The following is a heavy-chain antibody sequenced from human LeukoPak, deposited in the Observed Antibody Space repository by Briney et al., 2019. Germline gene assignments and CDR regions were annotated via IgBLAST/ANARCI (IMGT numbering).Heavy chain of an antibody. V-gene: IGHV1-2*02. CDR2: IKPNSGGT. Sequence: ASVQVSCKASGYTFTGYYMHWVRQAPGQGLEWMGWIKPNSGGTNYAQKFQGRVTMTRDTSISTAYMELTRLRSDDTAVYYCARVSVYYYDSSGYYSNFDYWGQGTLVTVSS. D-gene: IGHD3-22*01. CDR1: GYTFTGYY. CDR3: ARVSVYYYDSSGYYSNFDY. J-gene: IGHJ4*02.